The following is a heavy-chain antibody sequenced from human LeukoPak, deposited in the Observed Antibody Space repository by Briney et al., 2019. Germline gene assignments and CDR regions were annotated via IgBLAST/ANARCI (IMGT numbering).Heavy chain of an antibody. J-gene: IGHJ4*02. CDR3: ARERRAWGEDF. V-gene: IGHV1-46*01. Sequence: GASVKVSCKASGYTFTNYYIHWVRQAPGQRLEWVGLINPNGGSTGYAQRFQGRVTVTTDTSTSTVYMELNGLGSEDTAVYYCARERRAWGEDFWGQGTLVTVSS. CDR1: GYTFTNYY. CDR2: INPNGGST. D-gene: IGHD3-16*01.